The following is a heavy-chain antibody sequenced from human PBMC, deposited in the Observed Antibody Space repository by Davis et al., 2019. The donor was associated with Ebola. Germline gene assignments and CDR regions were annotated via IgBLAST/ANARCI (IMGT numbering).Heavy chain of an antibody. Sequence: FTFSRDNAKNSLYLQMNSLRAEDTAVYYCARGSVVVIAYDYFDYWGQGTLVTVSS. J-gene: IGHJ4*02. V-gene: IGHV3-11*06. CDR3: ARGSVVVIAYDYFDY. D-gene: IGHD2-21*01.